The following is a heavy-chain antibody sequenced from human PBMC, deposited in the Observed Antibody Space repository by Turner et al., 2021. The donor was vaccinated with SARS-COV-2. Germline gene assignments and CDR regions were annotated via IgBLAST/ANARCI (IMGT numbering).Heavy chain of an antibody. CDR2: ISYDGSNK. J-gene: IGHJ4*02. CDR1: GFTFNSYG. D-gene: IGHD2-15*01. V-gene: IGHV3-30*18. CDR3: AKVVSRYCSGGSCYSSPADY. Sequence: QVQLVESGGGVVQPGRSLSLSCAVSGFTFNSYGMHWVRQAPGKGLEWVAVISYDGSNKYYADSVKGRFTISRDNSKNTLYLQMNSLRAEDTAVYYCAKVVSRYCSGGSCYSSPADYWGQGSLVTVSS.